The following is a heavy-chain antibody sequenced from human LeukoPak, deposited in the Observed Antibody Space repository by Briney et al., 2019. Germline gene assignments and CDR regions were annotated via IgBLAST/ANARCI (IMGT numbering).Heavy chain of an antibody. J-gene: IGHJ4*02. Sequence: GGSLRLSCAASGFTFSSFAMHWVRQAPGKGLEWVAVISSDGNNKFFADSVRGRFTISRDNSKNTLSLQMNSLRAEDTAVYYCTREEAVAGTWDFDCWGQGTLVTVSS. V-gene: IGHV3-30-3*01. D-gene: IGHD6-19*01. CDR1: GFTFSSFA. CDR2: ISSDGNNK. CDR3: TREEAVAGTWDFDC.